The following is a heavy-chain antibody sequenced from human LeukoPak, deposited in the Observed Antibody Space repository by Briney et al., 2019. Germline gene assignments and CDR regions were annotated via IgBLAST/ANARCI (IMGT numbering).Heavy chain of an antibody. J-gene: IGHJ6*03. D-gene: IGHD2-15*01. CDR1: GYTFTSYD. CDR3: ARVVAVSYYYYYYMDV. CDR2: MNPNSGNT. Sequence: ASVKVSCKASGYTFTSYDINWVRQATGQGLEWMGWMNPNSGNTGYAQKLQGRVTMTTDTSTSTAYVELRSLRSDDTAVYYCARVVAVSYYYYYYMDVWGKGTTVTVSS. V-gene: IGHV1-8*01.